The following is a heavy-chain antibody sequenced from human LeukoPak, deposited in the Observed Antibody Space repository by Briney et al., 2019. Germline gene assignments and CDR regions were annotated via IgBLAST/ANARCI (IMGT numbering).Heavy chain of an antibody. Sequence: ASVKVSCKASGYTFTSYGISWVRQAPGQGLEWMGWISAYNGNTNYAQKLQGRVTMTTDTSTSTAYMELRSLRSDDTAVYYCARGSRYGSGSYSTSPDYWGQGTLVTVSS. CDR3: ARGSRYGSGSYSTSPDY. CDR1: GYTFTSYG. V-gene: IGHV1-18*01. D-gene: IGHD3-10*01. CDR2: ISAYNGNT. J-gene: IGHJ4*02.